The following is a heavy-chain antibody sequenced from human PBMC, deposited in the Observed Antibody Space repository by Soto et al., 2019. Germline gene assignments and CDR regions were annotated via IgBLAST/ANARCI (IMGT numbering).Heavy chain of an antibody. J-gene: IGHJ6*02. CDR1: GGTFSSYA. CDR3: ASSGHWNYVAYYYYGMDV. V-gene: IGHV1-69*13. D-gene: IGHD1-7*01. Sequence: SSVKVSCKASGGTFSSYAISWVRQALGQGLEWMGGIIPIFGTANYAQKFQGRVTITADESTSTAYMELSSLRSEDTAVYYCASSGHWNYVAYYYYGMDVWGQGTTVTVSS. CDR2: IIPIFGTA.